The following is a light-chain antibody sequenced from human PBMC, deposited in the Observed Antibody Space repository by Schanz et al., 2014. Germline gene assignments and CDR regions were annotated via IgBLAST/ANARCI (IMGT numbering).Light chain of an antibody. V-gene: IGLV2-8*01. J-gene: IGLJ3*02. CDR3: CSYAGSSSLV. Sequence: QSALTQPPSASGSPGQSVTISCTGTSSDVGGYNYVSWYQQHPGKAPKVMIYEVTKRPSGVPDRFSGSKSGNTASLTVSGLQAQDEGDYYCCSYAGSSSLVFGGGTKLTVL. CDR2: EVT. CDR1: SSDVGGYNY.